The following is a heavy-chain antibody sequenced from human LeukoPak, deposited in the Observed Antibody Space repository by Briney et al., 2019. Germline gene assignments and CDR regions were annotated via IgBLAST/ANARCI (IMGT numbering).Heavy chain of an antibody. CDR1: GYTFTSYG. D-gene: IGHD1-26*01. Sequence: GASVKVSCKASGYTFTSYGISWVRQAPGKGLEWMGGFDPEDGETIYAQKFQGRVTMTEDTSTDTAYMELSSLRSEDTAVYYCATDTLYGSYFDYWGQGTLVTVSS. J-gene: IGHJ4*02. CDR2: FDPEDGET. V-gene: IGHV1-24*01. CDR3: ATDTLYGSYFDY.